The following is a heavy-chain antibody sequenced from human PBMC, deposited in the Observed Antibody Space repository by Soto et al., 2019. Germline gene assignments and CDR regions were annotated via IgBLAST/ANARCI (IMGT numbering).Heavy chain of an antibody. CDR3: ARGVATGGMDV. CDR2: ISSSSSYT. Sequence: GCLLPACSASGFTFRDYYMSWIRQAPGKGLEWVSYISSSSSYTNYADSVKGRFTISRDNAKNSLYLQMNSLRAEDTAVYYRARGVATGGMDVWGQGTKVTVSS. D-gene: IGHD5-12*01. V-gene: IGHV3-11*06. CDR1: GFTFRDYY. J-gene: IGHJ6*02.